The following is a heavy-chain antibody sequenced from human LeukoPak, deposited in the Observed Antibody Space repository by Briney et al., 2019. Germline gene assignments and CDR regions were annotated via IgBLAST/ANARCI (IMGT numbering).Heavy chain of an antibody. V-gene: IGHV4-61*08. CDR3: ARVSIVVAFDF. D-gene: IGHD1-26*01. Sequence: SETLSLTCTVSGGSISSADYYWGWVRQTPGKGLEWIGYIYYSGSTNYNPSLKSRVTISVDTSKNQFSLKLSSVTAADTAVYYCARVSIVVAFDFWGQGTLVTVSS. CDR2: IYYSGST. CDR1: GGSISSADYY. J-gene: IGHJ4*02.